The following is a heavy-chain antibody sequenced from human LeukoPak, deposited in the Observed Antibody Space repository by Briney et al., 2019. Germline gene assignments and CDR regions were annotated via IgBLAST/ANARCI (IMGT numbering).Heavy chain of an antibody. CDR2: IYYSGST. V-gene: IGHV4-39*01. J-gene: IGHJ4*02. Sequence: SETLSLTCTVSGGSISSSSYYWGWIRQPPGKGLEWIGSIYYSGSTYYNPSLKSRVTISVDTSKNQFSLKLSSVTAADTAVYYCARRRPPGIAAAGRKYYFDYWGQGTLVTVSS. CDR3: ARRRPPGIAAAGRKYYFDY. D-gene: IGHD6-13*01. CDR1: GGSISSSSYY.